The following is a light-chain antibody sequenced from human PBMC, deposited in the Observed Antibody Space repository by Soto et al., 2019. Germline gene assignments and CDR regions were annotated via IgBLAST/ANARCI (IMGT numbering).Light chain of an antibody. CDR1: QSVSSSY. CDR3: QQYGSSPVLT. Sequence: EIVLTQSPGTLSLSPGERATLSCRASQSVSSSYLAWYQQKPGPAPRLLLYGASRRAPGIPARLSGSGSGTGFTLTISRLEPEDCAGYYCQQYGSSPVLTFGGGTKVDSK. J-gene: IGKJ4*01. V-gene: IGKV3-20*01. CDR2: GAS.